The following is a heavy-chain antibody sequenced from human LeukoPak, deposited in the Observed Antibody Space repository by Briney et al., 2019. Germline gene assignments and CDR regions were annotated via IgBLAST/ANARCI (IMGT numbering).Heavy chain of an antibody. V-gene: IGHV1-18*01. CDR2: ISTYSGIT. J-gene: IGHJ4*02. Sequence: GASVTVSCTASGYTFTTYGISWVRQAPGQGLEWMGWISTYSGITNYAQKLQGRVTMTTDTSTRTAYMELRSLRFDDTAVYYCARDLGHSSGTIDYWGQGTLVTVSS. CDR3: ARDLGHSSGTIDY. CDR1: GYTFTTYG. D-gene: IGHD6-25*01.